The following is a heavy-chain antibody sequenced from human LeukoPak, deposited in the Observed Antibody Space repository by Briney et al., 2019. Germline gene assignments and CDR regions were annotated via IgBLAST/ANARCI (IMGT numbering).Heavy chain of an antibody. CDR2: ISSTGSMK. J-gene: IGHJ4*02. CDR3: ARYCGGDCYYDY. D-gene: IGHD2-21*02. CDR1: GFTFSSDE. V-gene: IGHV3-48*03. Sequence: PGGSLRLSCAASGFTFSSDEMSWVRQAPGKGLECVSYISSTGSMKYYADSVKGRFTISRDNAKSLLYLQMDSLRAEDTAVYYCARYCGGDCYYDYWGQGTLVTVSS.